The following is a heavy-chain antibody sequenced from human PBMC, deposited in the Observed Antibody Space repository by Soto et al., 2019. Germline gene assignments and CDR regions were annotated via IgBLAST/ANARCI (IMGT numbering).Heavy chain of an antibody. J-gene: IGHJ4*02. CDR1: GGSISSGGYY. V-gene: IGHV4-61*08. CDR3: SREGSYGLFDS. CDR2: IFYSGDT. Sequence: SETLSLTCTVSGGSISSGGYYWSWIRQHPGKGLEWIGHIFYSGDTNYNPSLKSRVTVSVDTSKKQFSLKLTSVTAADTAVYYCSREGSYGLFDSWGQGTRVTVSS. D-gene: IGHD3-16*01.